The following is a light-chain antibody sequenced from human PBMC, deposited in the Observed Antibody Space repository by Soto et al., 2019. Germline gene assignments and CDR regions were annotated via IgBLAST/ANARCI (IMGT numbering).Light chain of an antibody. CDR2: GAS. J-gene: IGKJ1*01. CDR3: QQYGSSPGT. V-gene: IGKV3-20*01. CDR1: QSVSSNY. Sequence: EIVLTQSPGTLSLSPGERATLSCRASQSVSSNYLAWYQQKPGQAPRLLIYGASSRATGIPDRFSGSGSGTDFTLTSSRLEPEDFAEYYCQQYGSSPGTFGQGTKVEIK.